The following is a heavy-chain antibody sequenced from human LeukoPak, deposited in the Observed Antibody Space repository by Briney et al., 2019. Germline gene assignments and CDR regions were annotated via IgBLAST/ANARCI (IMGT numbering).Heavy chain of an antibody. D-gene: IGHD6-19*01. CDR1: GCTFSSYG. V-gene: IGHV3-33*06. CDR3: AKDLTYSSGPEFDY. J-gene: IGHJ4*02. CDR2: IWYDGSNK. Sequence: PGGSLRLSCAASGCTFSSYGMHWVRQAPGKGLEWVAVIWYDGSNKYYADSVKGRFTISRDNSKNTLYLQMNSLRAEDTAAYYCAKDLTYSSGPEFDYWGQGTLVTVSS.